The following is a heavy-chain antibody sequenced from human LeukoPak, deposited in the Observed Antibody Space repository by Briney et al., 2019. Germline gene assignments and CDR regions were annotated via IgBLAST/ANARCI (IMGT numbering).Heavy chain of an antibody. CDR2: TNERGTDS. V-gene: IGHV3-74*03. CDR3: VRDETLWTLDW. J-gene: IGHJ4*02. CDR1: GFTFSGHW. Sequence: TGGSLRLSCTASGFTFSGHWIHWVRQPPGMGLVWVSRTNERGTDSMYAESVKGRFTISRDNAKNTVYLQMNSLRAEDTAVYYCVRDETLWTLDWWGQGTLVSVSS. D-gene: IGHD1-1*01.